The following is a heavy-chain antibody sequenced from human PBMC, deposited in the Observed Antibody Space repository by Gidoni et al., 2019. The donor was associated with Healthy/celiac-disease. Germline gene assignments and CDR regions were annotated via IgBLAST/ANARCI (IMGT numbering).Heavy chain of an antibody. D-gene: IGHD2-15*01. CDR1: GFPFSSYA. Sequence: QVQLVESGGGVVQPGRSLRLSCAASGFPFSSYAMHWVRQAPGKGLEWVAVISYDGSNKYYADSVKGRFTISRDNSKNTLYLQMNSLRAEDTAVYYCARGTPIVVVVAATPMFDYWGQGTLVTVSS. CDR3: ARGTPIVVVVAATPMFDY. V-gene: IGHV3-30-3*01. J-gene: IGHJ4*02. CDR2: ISYDGSNK.